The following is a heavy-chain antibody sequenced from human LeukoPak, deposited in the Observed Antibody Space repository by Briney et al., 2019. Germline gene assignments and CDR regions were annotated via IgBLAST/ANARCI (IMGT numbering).Heavy chain of an antibody. CDR3: ARVRRYYFDSNGYYSYFDY. J-gene: IGHJ4*02. V-gene: IGHV3-7*03. CDR1: GFTFSSYT. Sequence: GGSLRLSCAASGFTFSSYTMSWVRQAPGKGLEWVANIKEDVNEKYYVDSVKGRFTISRDNAENSLFLQISGLRAEDTAVYYCARVRRYYFDSNGYYSYFDYWGQGTLVTVSS. D-gene: IGHD3-22*01. CDR2: IKEDVNEK.